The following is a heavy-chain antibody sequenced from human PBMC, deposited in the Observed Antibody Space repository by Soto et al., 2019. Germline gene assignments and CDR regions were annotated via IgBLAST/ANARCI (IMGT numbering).Heavy chain of an antibody. CDR1: GDSVSSNSAA. J-gene: IGHJ5*02. Sequence: HSQTLSLTCAISGDSVSSNSAAWNWIRQSPSRGLEWLGRTYYRSKWYNDYAVSVKSRITINPDTSKNQFSLQLNSVTPEDTAVYYCARDSGVYGDYYNWFDPWGQGTLVTVSS. V-gene: IGHV6-1*01. CDR2: TYYRSKWYN. D-gene: IGHD4-17*01. CDR3: ARDSGVYGDYYNWFDP.